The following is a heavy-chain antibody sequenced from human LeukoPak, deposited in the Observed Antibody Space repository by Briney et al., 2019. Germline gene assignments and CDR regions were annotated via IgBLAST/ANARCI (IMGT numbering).Heavy chain of an antibody. V-gene: IGHV3-11*06. CDR3: AREAGYSSSWYHYYYYGMDV. CDR2: ISSSSSYI. D-gene: IGHD6-13*01. Sequence: GGSLRLSCAASGFTFSDYYMSWIRQAPGKGLEWVSSISSSSSYIYYADSVKGRFTISRDNAKNSLYLQMNSLRAEDTAVYYCAREAGYSSSWYHYYYYGMDVWGQGTTVTVSS. J-gene: IGHJ6*02. CDR1: GFTFSDYY.